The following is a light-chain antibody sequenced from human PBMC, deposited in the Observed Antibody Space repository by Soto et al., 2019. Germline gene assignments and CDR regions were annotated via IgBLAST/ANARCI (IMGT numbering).Light chain of an antibody. Sequence: EIVLTQSPATLSLSPGERATLSCRASQSVSRYLAWYQQKPGQAPRLLIYDTSNRATGIPARFSGSGSGTDFTPTISSLEPEDFAVYYCQQRSNWPPFSFGGGTKVDIK. CDR2: DTS. CDR1: QSVSRY. J-gene: IGKJ4*01. CDR3: QQRSNWPPFS. V-gene: IGKV3-11*01.